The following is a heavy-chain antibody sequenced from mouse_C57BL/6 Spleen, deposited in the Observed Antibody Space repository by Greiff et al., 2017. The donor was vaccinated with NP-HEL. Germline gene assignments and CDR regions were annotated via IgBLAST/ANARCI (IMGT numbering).Heavy chain of an antibody. CDR3: ARSRGISILRADGYFDV. J-gene: IGHJ1*03. CDR2: IDPANGNT. D-gene: IGHD1-2*01. V-gene: IGHV14-3*01. CDR1: GFNIKNTY. Sequence: EVKLQESVAELVRPGASVKLSCTASGFNIKNTYMHWVKQRPEQGLEWIGRIDPANGNTKYAPKFQGKATITADTSSNTAYLQLSSLTSEDTAIYYCARSRGISILRADGYFDVWGTGTTVTVSS.